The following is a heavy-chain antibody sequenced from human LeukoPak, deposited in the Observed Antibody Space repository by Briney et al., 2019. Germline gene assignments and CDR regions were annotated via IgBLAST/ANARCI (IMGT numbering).Heavy chain of an antibody. V-gene: IGHV1-8*01. J-gene: IGHJ4*02. CDR1: GYTFTSYD. CDR3: ARGLGSHSDIVATIY. D-gene: IGHD5-12*01. Sequence: ASVEVSCKASGYTFTSYDINWVRQATGQGLEWMGWMNPNSGNTGYAQKFQGRVTMTRNTSISTAYMELSSLRSEDTAVYYCARGLGSHSDIVATIYWGQGTLVTVSS. CDR2: MNPNSGNT.